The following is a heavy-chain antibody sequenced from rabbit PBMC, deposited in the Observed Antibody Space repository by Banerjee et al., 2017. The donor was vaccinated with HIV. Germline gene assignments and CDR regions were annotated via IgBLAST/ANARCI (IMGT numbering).Heavy chain of an antibody. CDR1: GFSFSGSYW. CDR3: ARDYNSGYLIGRLDL. V-gene: IGHV1S40*01. D-gene: IGHD1-1*01. Sequence: QSLEESGGDLVKPGASLTLTCTASGFSFSGSYWMCWVRQAPGKGLEWIACIYAGSSGSTYYASWAKGRFTISKTSSTTVTLQMTSLTAADTATYFCARDYNSGYLIGRLDLWGPGTLVTVS. CDR2: IYAGSSGST. J-gene: IGHJ3*01.